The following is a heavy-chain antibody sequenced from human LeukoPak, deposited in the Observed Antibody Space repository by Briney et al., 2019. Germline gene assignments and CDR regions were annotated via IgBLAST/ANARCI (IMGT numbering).Heavy chain of an antibody. V-gene: IGHV3-23*01. Sequence: HAGGSLRLSCAASGFTFSSCAMSWVRQAPGKGLERVSAISGSGGSTYYADSVKGRFTISRDNSKNTLYLQMNSLRAEDTAVYYCAKRPREGVVVPAAPFDPWGQGTLVTVSS. CDR3: AKRPREGVVVPAAPFDP. D-gene: IGHD2-2*01. J-gene: IGHJ5*02. CDR2: ISGSGGST. CDR1: GFTFSSCA.